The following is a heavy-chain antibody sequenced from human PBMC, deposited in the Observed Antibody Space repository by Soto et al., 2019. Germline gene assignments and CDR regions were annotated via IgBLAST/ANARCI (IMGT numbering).Heavy chain of an antibody. CDR1: GYTCTSYG. D-gene: IGHD4-17*01. J-gene: IGHJ6*03. CDR2: ISAYNGNT. V-gene: IGHV1-18*01. Sequence: ASVKVSCKASGYTCTSYGISWVRQAPGQGLEWMGWISAYNGNTNYAQKLQGRVTMTTDTSTSTAYMELRSLRSDDTAVYYCARDSYGDYYYYYMDVWGKGTTVTVSS. CDR3: ARDSYGDYYYYYMDV.